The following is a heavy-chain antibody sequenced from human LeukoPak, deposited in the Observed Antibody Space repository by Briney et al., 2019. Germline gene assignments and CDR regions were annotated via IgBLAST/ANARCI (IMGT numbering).Heavy chain of an antibody. CDR2: INPNSGGT. Sequence: LGASVKVSCKASGYTFTGYYMHWVRQAPGQGLEWMGWINPNSGGTNYAQKFQGRVTMTRDTSISTAYMELSRLRSDDTAVYYCARDREGYYDILTGYYGVGAFDIWGQGTWSPSLQ. CDR3: ARDREGYYDILTGYYGVGAFDI. J-gene: IGHJ3*02. CDR1: GYTFTGYY. V-gene: IGHV1-2*03. D-gene: IGHD3-9*01.